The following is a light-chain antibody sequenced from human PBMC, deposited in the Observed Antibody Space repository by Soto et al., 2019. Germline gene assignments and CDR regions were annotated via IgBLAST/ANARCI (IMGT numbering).Light chain of an antibody. CDR1: QSVSSY. Sequence: EVVLTQSPATLSLSPGERATLSCRASQSVSSYLAWYQQKPGQAPRLLIYGASTRANGIPARFSGSGSETEFILTISSLQSEDFAVYYCQQYGSSGTFGQGTKVDIK. CDR2: GAS. V-gene: IGKV3-15*01. J-gene: IGKJ1*01. CDR3: QQYGSSGT.